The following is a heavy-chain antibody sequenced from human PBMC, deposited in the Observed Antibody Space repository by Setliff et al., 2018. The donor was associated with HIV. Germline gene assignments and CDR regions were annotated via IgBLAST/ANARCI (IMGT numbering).Heavy chain of an antibody. CDR3: ARGGYCTSTTCYPFDY. J-gene: IGHJ4*02. Sequence: SETLSLTCTVSGDSISSHYWSWIRQPPGKGLEWIGSIYNSGTTDYNPSLKSRVTISVHTSKNQFSLKLNSVTAADTAMYYCARGGYCTSTTCYPFDYWGQGTLVTVSS. CDR2: IYNSGTT. V-gene: IGHV4-59*11. D-gene: IGHD2-2*01. CDR1: GDSISSHY.